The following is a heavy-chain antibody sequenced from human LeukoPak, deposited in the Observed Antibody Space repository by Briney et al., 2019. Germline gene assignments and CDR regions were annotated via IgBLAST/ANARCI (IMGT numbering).Heavy chain of an antibody. V-gene: IGHV3-30*18. CDR1: GFTFSSYG. J-gene: IGHJ3*02. D-gene: IGHD6-19*01. Sequence: SGGSLRLSCAASGFTFSSYGMHWVRQAPGKGLEWAALISYDGSNKYYADSVKGRFTISRDNSKNTLYLQMNSLRAEDTAVYYCAKDRRAGDDAFDIWGQGTMVTVSS. CDR2: ISYDGSNK. CDR3: AKDRRAGDDAFDI.